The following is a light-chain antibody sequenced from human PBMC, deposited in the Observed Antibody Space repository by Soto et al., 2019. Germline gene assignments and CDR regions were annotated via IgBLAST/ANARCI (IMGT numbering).Light chain of an antibody. V-gene: IGKV3-20*01. CDR2: GAS. Sequence: EIVLTQSPGLMSLSPGERATMSCRASQTVNNDYLAWYQQKPGQAPRLLIYGASTTATDTPARFSGSGSGTDFTLTITRLEPEDYAVYYCQQYGGSAPWTFGPGTKVDVK. CDR3: QQYGGSAPWT. J-gene: IGKJ1*01. CDR1: QTVNNDY.